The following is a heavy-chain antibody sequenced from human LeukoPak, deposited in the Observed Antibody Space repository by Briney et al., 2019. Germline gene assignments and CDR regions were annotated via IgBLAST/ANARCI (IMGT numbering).Heavy chain of an antibody. CDR1: GFTFSSYG. CDR3: ARDQYYYDSSGQNY. J-gene: IGHJ4*02. V-gene: IGHV3-33*01. CDR2: IWYDGSNK. D-gene: IGHD3-22*01. Sequence: GRSLRPSCAASGFTFSSYGMHWVRQAPGKGLEWVAVIWYDGSNKYYADSVKGRFTISRDNSKNTLYLQMNSLRAEDTAVYYCARDQYYYDSSGQNYWGQGTLVTVSS.